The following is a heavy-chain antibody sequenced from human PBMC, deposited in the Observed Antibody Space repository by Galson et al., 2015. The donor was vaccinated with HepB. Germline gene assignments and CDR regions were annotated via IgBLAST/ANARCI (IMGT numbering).Heavy chain of an antibody. CDR2: ISAYNGNT. D-gene: IGHD2-21*02. CDR3: ARDGRYCGGDCPWYFDL. V-gene: IGHV1-18*04. CDR1: GYTFTSYG. J-gene: IGHJ2*01. Sequence: QSGAEVKKPGASVKVSCKASGYTFTSYGISWVRQAPGQGLEWTGWISAYNGNTNYAQKLQGRVTMTTDTSTSTAYMELRSLRSDDTAVYYCARDGRYCGGDCPWYFDLWGRGTLVTVSS.